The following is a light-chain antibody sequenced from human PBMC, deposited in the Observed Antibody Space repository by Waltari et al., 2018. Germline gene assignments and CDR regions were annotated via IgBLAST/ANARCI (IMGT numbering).Light chain of an antibody. CDR2: EGS. Sequence: QSDLTQPASVSGSPGQSITLSCTGTSSDVGSYNLVSWYQQHPGKAPKLMIYEGSKRPSGVSNRFSGSKSGNTASLTISGLQAEDEADYYCCSYAGSSPHVVFGGGTKLTVL. CDR1: SSDVGSYNL. V-gene: IGLV2-23*01. J-gene: IGLJ2*01. CDR3: CSYAGSSPHVV.